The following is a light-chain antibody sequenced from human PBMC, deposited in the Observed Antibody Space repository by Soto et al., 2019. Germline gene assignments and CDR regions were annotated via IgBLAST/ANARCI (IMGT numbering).Light chain of an antibody. Sequence: QLTQSPSSLSASVGDRVTITCRASQSIGTSLAWYQQKPEKAPNLLISAASTLQSGVPSRFSASGSGTDFALTISSLQPEDFTTYYCQQLNSYPFTFGGGTKVDIK. J-gene: IGKJ4*01. CDR3: QQLNSYPFT. CDR1: QSIGTS. CDR2: AAS. V-gene: IGKV1-9*01.